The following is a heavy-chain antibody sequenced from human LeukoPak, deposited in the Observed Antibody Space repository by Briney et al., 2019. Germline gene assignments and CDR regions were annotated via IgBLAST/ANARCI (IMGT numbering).Heavy chain of an antibody. J-gene: IGHJ3*02. D-gene: IGHD6-6*01. V-gene: IGHV3-43*01. Sequence: PGGSLRLSCAASGFTFDDYTMHWVRQAPGKGLEWVSLISWDGGSTYYADSVKGRFTISRDNSKNSLYLQMNSLRTEDTALYYCAKDIASIAAYAFDIWGQGTMVTVSS. CDR2: ISWDGGST. CDR3: AKDIASIAAYAFDI. CDR1: GFTFDDYT.